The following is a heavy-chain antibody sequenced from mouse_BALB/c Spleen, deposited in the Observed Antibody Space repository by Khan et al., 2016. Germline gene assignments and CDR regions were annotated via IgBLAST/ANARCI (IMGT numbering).Heavy chain of an antibody. J-gene: IGHJ3*01. V-gene: IGHV7-3*02. D-gene: IGHD2-14*01. Sequence: EVELVESGGGLVQPGGSLRLSCATSGFTFTDYYMSWVRQPPGKALEWLGFIRNKANGYTTEYSASVKGRFTISRDNSQSILYLQMNTLRAEESDTYYCARDREDRSWFAYWCQGTLVTVSA. CDR3: ARDREDRSWFAY. CDR1: GFTFTDYY. CDR2: IRNKANGYTT.